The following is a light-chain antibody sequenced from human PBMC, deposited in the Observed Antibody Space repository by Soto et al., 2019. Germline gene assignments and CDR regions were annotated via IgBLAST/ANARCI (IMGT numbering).Light chain of an antibody. CDR3: QQYNNWPRS. CDR2: GAS. CDR1: QSVSSSN. Sequence: EIVLTQSPGTLSLSPGERANLSCRASQSVSSSNLAWYQQKPGQAPRLLIYGASTRATGIPARFSGSGSGTEFTLTISSLQSEDFAVYYCQQYNNWPRSFGQGTRLEIK. J-gene: IGKJ5*01. V-gene: IGKV3-15*01.